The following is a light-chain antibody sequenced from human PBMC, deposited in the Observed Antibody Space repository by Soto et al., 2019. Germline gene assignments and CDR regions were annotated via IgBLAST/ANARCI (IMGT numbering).Light chain of an antibody. CDR1: RDDVGGWNY. J-gene: IGLJ2*01. CDR3: SSYVTNNVVI. CDR2: EVN. Sequence: QSALTQPPSASGSHGQSVTISCTGTRDDVGGWNYVSWYQQHPGKAPKLLIYEVNKRPSGAPARFSGSKFGHTASLTVSGLQADDEAVYYCSSYVTNNVVIFGGGTKLTVL. V-gene: IGLV2-8*01.